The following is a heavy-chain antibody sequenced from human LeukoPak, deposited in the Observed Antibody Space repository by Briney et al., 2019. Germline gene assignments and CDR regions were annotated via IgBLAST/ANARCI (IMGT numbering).Heavy chain of an antibody. Sequence: TGGSLRLSCAAYGFTFSSYWMHWVRQAPGKGLVWVSRINSDGSSTSYADSVKGRFTISRDNAKNTLNLQMNSLRAEDTAVYYCARLSMIRGVSVDSWGQGTLVTVSS. CDR3: ARLSMIRGVSVDS. CDR2: INSDGSST. V-gene: IGHV3-74*01. J-gene: IGHJ4*02. D-gene: IGHD3-10*01. CDR1: GFTFSSYW.